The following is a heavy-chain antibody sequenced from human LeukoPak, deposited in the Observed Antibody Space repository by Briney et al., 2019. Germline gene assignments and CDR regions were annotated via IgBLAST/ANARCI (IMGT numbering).Heavy chain of an antibody. Sequence: GGSLRLSCAASGFTFSSCAMSWVRQAPGKGLEWVSAISGSGGSTYYADSVKGRFTISRDNSKNTLYLQMNSLRAEDTAVYYCAKDPSLEWLYLFDYWGQGTLVTVSS. V-gene: IGHV3-23*01. CDR2: ISGSGGST. CDR3: AKDPSLEWLYLFDY. CDR1: GFTFSSCA. D-gene: IGHD3-3*01. J-gene: IGHJ4*02.